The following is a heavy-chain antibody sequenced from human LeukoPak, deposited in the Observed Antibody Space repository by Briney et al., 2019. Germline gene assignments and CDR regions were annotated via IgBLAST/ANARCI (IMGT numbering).Heavy chain of an antibody. CDR1: GFTFSSYS. D-gene: IGHD6-19*01. CDR3: ARGSTYSSGWYTGFDY. V-gene: IGHV3-21*01. Sequence: GGSLRLSCAASGFTFSSYSMTWVRQAPGKGLEWVSSITSSSSYIYYADSVKGRFTISRDNAKNSLYLQMNSLRAEDAAVYYCARGSTYSSGWYTGFDYWGQGTLVTVSS. J-gene: IGHJ4*02. CDR2: ITSSSSYI.